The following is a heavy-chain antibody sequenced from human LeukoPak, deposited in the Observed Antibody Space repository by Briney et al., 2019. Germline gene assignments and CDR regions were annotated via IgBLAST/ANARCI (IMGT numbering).Heavy chain of an antibody. J-gene: IGHJ3*02. Sequence: SETLSLTCSVSGGSVSSDSYYWSWIRQPPGQGLEWIGDMNGGGDSYYNPSLKSRAAISVKMSKNEFSLKVSSVTAADTAVYYCARVRNGSTTKRAFDIWGQGTMVTVSS. CDR1: GGSVSSDSYY. CDR2: MNGGGDS. D-gene: IGHD1-7*01. CDR3: ARVRNGSTTKRAFDI. V-gene: IGHV4-61*01.